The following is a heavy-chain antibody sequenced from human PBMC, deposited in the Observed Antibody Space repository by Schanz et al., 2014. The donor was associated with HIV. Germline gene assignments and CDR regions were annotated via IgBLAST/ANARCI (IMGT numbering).Heavy chain of an antibody. V-gene: IGHV3-23*04. CDR1: GFTFSNYA. CDR3: AKTTWGRRVGAFDV. J-gene: IGHJ3*01. CDR2: ISGNSGHT. Sequence: VQLVESGGGVVQPGRSLRLSCAASGFTFSNYAMRWIRQAPGKGLEWVSGISGNSGHTWYADSVKGRFTISRDNPKNRLYLQMNSLRAEDTAVYYCAKTTWGRRVGAFDVWGQGTMVTVSS. D-gene: IGHD3-16*01.